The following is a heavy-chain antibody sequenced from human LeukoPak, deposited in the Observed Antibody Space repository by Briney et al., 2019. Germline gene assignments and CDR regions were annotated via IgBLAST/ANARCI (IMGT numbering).Heavy chain of an antibody. Sequence: KPSETLSLTCAVYGGSFSGYYWSWIRQPPGKGLEWIGEINHGGSTNYNPSLKSRVTISVDTSKNQFSLKLSSVTAADTAVYYCARGSGGYYYDSSGYETFDIWGQGTMVTVSS. J-gene: IGHJ3*02. CDR1: GGSFSGYY. CDR2: INHGGST. D-gene: IGHD3-22*01. V-gene: IGHV4-34*01. CDR3: ARGSGGYYYDSSGYETFDI.